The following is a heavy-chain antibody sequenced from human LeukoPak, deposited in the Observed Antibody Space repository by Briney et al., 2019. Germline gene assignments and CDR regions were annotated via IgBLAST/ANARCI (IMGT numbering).Heavy chain of an antibody. CDR2: IYNSGST. Sequence: PSETLSLTCTVSGASISNYYWTWIRQPPGKGLEWIGYIYNSGSTNYNPSLKSRVTISVDTSKNQFSLKLSSVTAADTAVYYCARRGGYKYGYNYWGQGILVTVSS. V-gene: IGHV4-59*01. J-gene: IGHJ4*02. CDR3: ARRGGYKYGYNY. CDR1: GASISNYY. D-gene: IGHD5-18*01.